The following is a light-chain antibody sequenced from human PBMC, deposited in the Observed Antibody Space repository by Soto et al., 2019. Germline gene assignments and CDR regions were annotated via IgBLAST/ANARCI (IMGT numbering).Light chain of an antibody. CDR1: SSDVGGYNY. CDR3: SSYTGSSTLVV. V-gene: IGLV2-14*01. CDR2: DVS. Sequence: QSALTQPASVSGSPGQSITLSCTGTSSDVGGYNYVSWYQQHPGEAPKLMIYDVSSRPSGVSNRFSGSKSGNTASLTIYGLQAEDEADYYCSSYTGSSTLVVFGGGTKLTVL. J-gene: IGLJ2*01.